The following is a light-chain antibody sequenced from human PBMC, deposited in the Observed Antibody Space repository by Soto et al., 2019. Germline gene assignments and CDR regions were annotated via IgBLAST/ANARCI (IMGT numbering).Light chain of an antibody. CDR2: GAS. CDR1: QSVSSN. J-gene: IGKJ4*01. Sequence: EIVMTQSPATLSVSPGERATLSCRASQSVSSNLAWYQQKPGQAPRLLIYGASTRATGIPARFSGSGSGTEITLTIGSLQSEDFAVYYCQHYNNLPLTFGGGTKVEIK. CDR3: QHYNNLPLT. V-gene: IGKV3-15*01.